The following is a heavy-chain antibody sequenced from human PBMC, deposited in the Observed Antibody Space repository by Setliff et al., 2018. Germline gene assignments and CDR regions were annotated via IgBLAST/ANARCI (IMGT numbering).Heavy chain of an antibody. CDR3: RYWSGYYNNDY. V-gene: IGHV4-39*07. CDR2: IYYSGNT. D-gene: IGHD3-3*01. Sequence: SETLSLTCTVSGGSISSSAYYWGWIRQPPGKGLEWIGNIYYSGNTSYNPSLKSRVAMSVDTSKNQFSLKLTSVTAADTAVYYCRYWSGYYNNDYWGQGTLVTSPQ. CDR1: GGSISSSAYY. J-gene: IGHJ4*02.